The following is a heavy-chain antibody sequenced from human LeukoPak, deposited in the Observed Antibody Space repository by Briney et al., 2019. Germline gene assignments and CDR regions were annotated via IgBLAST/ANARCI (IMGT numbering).Heavy chain of an antibody. V-gene: IGHV1-18*01. D-gene: IGHD2-2*01. Sequence: ASVKVSCKASGYTFTSYGISWVRQAPGQGLEWMGWISAYNGNTNYAQKLQGRVTMTTDTSTSTAYMELRSLRSDDTAVYYCARAVVPAAIERYYYYYMDVWGKGTTVTISS. CDR3: ARAVVPAAIERYYYYYMDV. CDR1: GYTFTSYG. CDR2: ISAYNGNT. J-gene: IGHJ6*03.